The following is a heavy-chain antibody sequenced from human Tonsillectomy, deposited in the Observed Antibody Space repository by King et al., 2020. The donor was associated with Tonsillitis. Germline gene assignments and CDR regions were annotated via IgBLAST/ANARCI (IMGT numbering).Heavy chain of an antibody. CDR3: AREGSSGWFDY. J-gene: IGHJ4*02. V-gene: IGHV4-34*01. CDR2: INHSGST. Sequence: VQLQQWGAGLLKPSETLSLTCAVYGGSFSGYYWSWIRQPPGKGLEWIGEINHSGSTNYNPSLKSRVTISVDTSKNQFSLKLSSVTAAGTAVYYCAREGSSGWFDYWGQGTLVTVSS. D-gene: IGHD6-19*01. CDR1: GGSFSGYY.